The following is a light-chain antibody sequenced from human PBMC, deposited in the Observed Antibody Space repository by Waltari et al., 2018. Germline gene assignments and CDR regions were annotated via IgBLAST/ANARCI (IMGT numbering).Light chain of an antibody. Sequence: DVIMTQSPLSLAITPGQPASMTCRSSQNLLHSNGHTYLSWFLQKPGQPPRRLIYKVSTRDVGVPDRFSGSGAGTDFTLKISRVETEDVGVYYCMQGTEFPLTFGPGTKLEIK. CDR3: MQGTEFPLT. CDR1: QNLLHSNGHTY. V-gene: IGKV2-30*02. CDR2: KVS. J-gene: IGKJ3*01.